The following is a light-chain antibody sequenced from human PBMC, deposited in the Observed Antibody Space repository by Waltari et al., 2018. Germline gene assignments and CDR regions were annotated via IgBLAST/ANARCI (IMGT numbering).Light chain of an antibody. Sequence: QSVLTPPPSVSAAPGQQVTISCSGSPPTIGRYYVSWYHQLPGAAPNLLIYDNDKRPSGIPDRFSASKSGTSATLGITGLQTGDEADYYCATWDNSLTEVVFGGGTKLTVL. CDR1: PPTIGRYY. V-gene: IGLV1-51*01. CDR2: DND. J-gene: IGLJ2*01. CDR3: ATWDNSLTEVV.